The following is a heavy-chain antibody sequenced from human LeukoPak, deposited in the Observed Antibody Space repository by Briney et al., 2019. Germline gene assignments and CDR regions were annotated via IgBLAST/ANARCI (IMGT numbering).Heavy chain of an antibody. CDR1: GGSVSSGSYY. V-gene: IGHV4-61*01. J-gene: IGHJ6*02. D-gene: IGHD4-17*01. CDR3: ARADGDYAAYYYYYGMDV. CDR2: IYYSWST. Sequence: PSETLSLTCTVSGGSVSSGSYYWSWIRQPPGKGLEWIGYIYYSWSTNYNPSLKSRVTISVDTSKNQFSLKLSSVTAADTAVYYCARADGDYAAYYYYYGMDVWGQGTTVTVSS.